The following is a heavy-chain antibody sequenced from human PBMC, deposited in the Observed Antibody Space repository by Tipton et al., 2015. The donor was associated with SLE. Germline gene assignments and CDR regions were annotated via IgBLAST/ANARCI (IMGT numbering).Heavy chain of an antibody. D-gene: IGHD3-22*01. CDR2: ISGDSSYK. V-gene: IGHV3-21*01. CDR3: ARDSGYYDSSEYYYSDH. J-gene: IGHJ4*02. CDR1: GFTFSSYT. Sequence: SLRLSCAASGFTFSSYTMNWVRQAPGKGLEWVSSISGDSSYKFYADSLKGRFTISRDNAKNSLYLQVNSLRADDTAVYYCARDSGYYDSSEYYYSDHWGQGTLVTVSS.